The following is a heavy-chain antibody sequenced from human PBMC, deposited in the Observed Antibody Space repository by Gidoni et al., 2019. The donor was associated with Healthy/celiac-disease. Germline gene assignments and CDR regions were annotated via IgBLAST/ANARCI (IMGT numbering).Heavy chain of an antibody. CDR3: ARLVATQGSTYCGGDCHDDY. CDR2: IIPIFGTA. J-gene: IGHJ4*02. V-gene: IGHV1-69*01. CDR1: GGTFSSYA. Sequence: QVQLVQSGAEVKKPGSSVKVSCKASGGTFSSYAISWVRQAPGQGLEWMGGIIPIFGTANYAQKFQGRVTITADESTSTAYMELSSLRSEDTAVYYCARLVATQGSTYCGGDCHDDYWGQGTLVTVSS. D-gene: IGHD2-21*02.